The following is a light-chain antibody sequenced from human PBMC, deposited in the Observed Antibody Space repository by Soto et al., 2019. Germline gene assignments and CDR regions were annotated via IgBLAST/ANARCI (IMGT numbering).Light chain of an antibody. CDR1: QSVRSN. V-gene: IGKV3-15*01. Sequence: EIVMTQSPATLSVSPGERATLSCRASQSVRSNLAWYQQKPGQAPRRRIYGASTRATGIPARFRGSGSGTELTLTISSLQSEDLAVYYCQEYYNWPPYTCGQGTKLESK. CDR2: GAS. J-gene: IGKJ2*01. CDR3: QEYYNWPPYT.